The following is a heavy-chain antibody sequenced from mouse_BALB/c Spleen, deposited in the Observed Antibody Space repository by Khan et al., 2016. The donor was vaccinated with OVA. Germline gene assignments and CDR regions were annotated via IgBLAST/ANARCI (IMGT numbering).Heavy chain of an antibody. D-gene: IGHD2-4*01. CDR1: GYTFTAYW. Sequence: QVQLKESGAELAKPGASVKMSCKASGYTFTAYWMHWLRQRPGQGLEWIGYINPSTLYTEYNQRFKDKATLTVDKSSSTAYMQLSSLTSEDSAVYYCARGGLRPWFAYWGQGTLVAVSA. CDR3: ARGGLRPWFAY. V-gene: IGHV1-7*01. J-gene: IGHJ3*01. CDR2: INPSTLYT.